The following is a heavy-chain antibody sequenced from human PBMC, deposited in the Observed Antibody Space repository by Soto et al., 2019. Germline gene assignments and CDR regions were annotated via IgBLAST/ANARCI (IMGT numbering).Heavy chain of an antibody. CDR3: ARVYEQQLVPYYFDY. CDR1: GGSISSGNYY. CDR2: IYHSGST. J-gene: IGHJ4*02. Sequence: PSETLSLTCTVSGGSISSGNYYWGWIRQPPGKGLEWIGSIYHSGSTYYNPSLKSRVTISVDTSKNQFSLKLSSVTAADTAVYYCARVYEQQLVPYYFDYWGQGTLVTVSS. V-gene: IGHV4-39*07. D-gene: IGHD6-13*01.